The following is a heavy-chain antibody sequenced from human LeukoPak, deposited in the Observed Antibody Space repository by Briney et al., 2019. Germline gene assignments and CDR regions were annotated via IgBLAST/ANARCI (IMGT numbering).Heavy chain of an antibody. CDR3: ARGVAAVTDNWFDP. CDR1: DDSFSTHY. J-gene: IGHJ5*02. D-gene: IGHD6-13*01. CDR2: IYYSGST. Sequence: SETLSLTCTVSDDSFSTHYWTWIRQPPGKGLEWIGYIYYSGSTNYNPSLKSRVTISVDTSKNQFSLKLSSVTAADTAVYYCARGVAAVTDNWFDPWGQGTLVTVSS. V-gene: IGHV4-59*11.